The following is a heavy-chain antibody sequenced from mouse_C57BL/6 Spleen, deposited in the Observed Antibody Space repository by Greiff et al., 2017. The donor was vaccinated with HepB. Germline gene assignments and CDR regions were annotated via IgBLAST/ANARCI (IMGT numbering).Heavy chain of an antibody. CDR1: GYTFTSYW. D-gene: IGHD1-1*01. V-gene: IGHV1-55*01. J-gene: IGHJ4*01. CDR2: IYPGSGST. Sequence: QVQLQQSGAELVKPGASVKMSCKASGYTFTSYWITWVKQRPGQGLEWIGDIYPGSGSTNYNEKFKSKATLTVDTSSSTAYMQLSSLTSEDSAVYYCAIYGSSPYYYAMDYWGQGTSVTVSS. CDR3: AIYGSSPYYYAMDY.